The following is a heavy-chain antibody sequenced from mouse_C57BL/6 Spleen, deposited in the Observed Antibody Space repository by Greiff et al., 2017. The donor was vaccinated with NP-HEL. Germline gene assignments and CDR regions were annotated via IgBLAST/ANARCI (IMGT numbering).Heavy chain of an antibody. J-gene: IGHJ3*01. Sequence: DVKLVESGGGLVKPGGSLKLSCAASGFTFSSYAMSWVRQTPEKRLEWVATISDGGSYTYYPDNVKGRFTISRDNAKNNLYLQMSHLKSEDTAMYYCAREVRFAYWGQGTLVTVSA. CDR1: GFTFSSYA. CDR2: ISDGGSYT. CDR3: AREVRFAY. V-gene: IGHV5-4*01.